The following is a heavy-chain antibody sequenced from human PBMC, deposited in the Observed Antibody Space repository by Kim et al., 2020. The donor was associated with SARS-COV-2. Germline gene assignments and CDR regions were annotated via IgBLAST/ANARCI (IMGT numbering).Heavy chain of an antibody. J-gene: IGHJ4*02. CDR3: ASDQFGGSSPFDY. Sequence: GGSLRLSCAASGFTFSSYSMKWVRQAPGKGLEWVSSISSSSSYIYYADSVKGRFTISRDNAKNSLYLQMNSLRAEDTAVYYCASDQFGGSSPFDYWGQGTLVTVSS. CDR2: ISSSSSYI. D-gene: IGHD1-26*01. V-gene: IGHV3-21*01. CDR1: GFTFSSYS.